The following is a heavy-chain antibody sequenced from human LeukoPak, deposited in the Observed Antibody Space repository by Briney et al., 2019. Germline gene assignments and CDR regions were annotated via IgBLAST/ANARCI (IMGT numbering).Heavy chain of an antibody. CDR2: ISGTGENT. CDR3: AKDRGIAVAGGFDP. J-gene: IGHJ5*02. CDR1: GITFSSYG. Sequence: GGSLRLSCAASGITFSSYGMSWVRQAPGKGLEWVSGISGTGENTYYADSVKGRFTISRDNSKNTLYLQVNSLRAEDTAVYYCAKDRGIAVAGGFDPWGQGTLVTVSS. D-gene: IGHD6-19*01. V-gene: IGHV3-23*01.